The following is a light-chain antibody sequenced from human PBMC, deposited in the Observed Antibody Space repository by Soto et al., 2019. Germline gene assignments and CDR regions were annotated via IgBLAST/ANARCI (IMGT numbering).Light chain of an antibody. CDR2: GTS. CDR1: QSVSSSY. V-gene: IGKV3-20*01. Sequence: VLTQSPGTPSLSPGERATLSCRASQSVSSSYLAWYQQKPGQAPSLLIYGTSSRATGIPDRFSGSGSGTDFTLTISRLEPEDFAVYYCQQYGSSTWTFGQGTKVDIK. CDR3: QQYGSSTWT. J-gene: IGKJ1*01.